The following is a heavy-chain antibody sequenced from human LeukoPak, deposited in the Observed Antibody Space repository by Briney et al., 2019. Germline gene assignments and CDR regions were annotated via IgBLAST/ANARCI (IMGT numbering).Heavy chain of an antibody. D-gene: IGHD3-22*01. J-gene: IGHJ3*02. CDR3: ARDRRAAYYYDSSGYYYAWGAFDI. Sequence: SETLSLTCTVSGYSISSGYYWGWIRQPPGKGLEWIGSIYHSGSTYYNPSLKSRVTISVDTSKNQFSLKLSSVTAADTAVYYCARDRRAAYYYDSSGYYYAWGAFDIWGQGTMVTVSS. CDR1: GYSISSGYY. V-gene: IGHV4-38-2*02. CDR2: IYHSGST.